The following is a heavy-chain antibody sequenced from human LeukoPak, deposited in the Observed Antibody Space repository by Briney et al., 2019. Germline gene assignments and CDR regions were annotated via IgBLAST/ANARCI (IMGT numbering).Heavy chain of an antibody. J-gene: IGHJ4*02. D-gene: IGHD4-17*01. CDR2: IRYDGSNK. CDR3: ASHRQSDSLDYGDLDY. CDR1: GFTFSSYG. Sequence: GGSLRLSCAASGFTFSSYGMHWVRQAPGKGLEWVAFIRYDGSNKYYADSVKGRFTISRDNSKNTLYLQMNSLRAEDTAVYYCASHRQSDSLDYGDLDYWGQGTLVTVSS. V-gene: IGHV3-30*02.